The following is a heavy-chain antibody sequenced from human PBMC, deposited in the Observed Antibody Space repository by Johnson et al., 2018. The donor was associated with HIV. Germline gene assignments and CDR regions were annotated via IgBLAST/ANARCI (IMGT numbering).Heavy chain of an antibody. CDR2: IWYDGSNK. CDR1: GFTFSSYG. D-gene: IGHD3-3*01. J-gene: IGHJ3*02. CDR3: ARVGGTVDDAFDI. Sequence: VQLVESGGGVVQPGRSLRLSCAASGFTFSSYGMHWVRQAPGKGLEWVAVIWYDGSNKYYADSVKGRFTISRDNARNSLYLQMNSLRAEDTALYYCARVGGTVDDAFDIWGQGTMVTVSS. V-gene: IGHV3-33*01.